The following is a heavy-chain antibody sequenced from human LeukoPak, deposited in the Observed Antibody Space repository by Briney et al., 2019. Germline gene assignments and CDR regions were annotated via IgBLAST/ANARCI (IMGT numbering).Heavy chain of an antibody. D-gene: IGHD6-6*01. CDR1: GFAFSNYG. CDR2: ITGSGGST. CDR3: AKSRSLEYSSSSDF. Sequence: GGSLRLSCVASGFAFSNYGMSWVRQAPGKGLEWVSGITGSGGSTYYADSVRGRFTISRDNSKNTLNLQMNRLRAEDSAVYYCAKSRSLEYSSSSDFWGQGTLVTVSS. V-gene: IGHV3-23*01. J-gene: IGHJ4*02.